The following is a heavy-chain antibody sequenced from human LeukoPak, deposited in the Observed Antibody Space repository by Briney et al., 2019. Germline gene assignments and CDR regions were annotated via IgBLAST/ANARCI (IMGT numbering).Heavy chain of an antibody. CDR3: AGYTNVRIDF. CDR2: IYSSGTT. V-gene: IGHV4-4*07. Sequence: SETLSLNCTVSGGSITSFYWSWVRQPAGKGLEWIGRIYSSGTTNYNPSLKSRVTMSVDSSENQFSLKLTSVTAADTAVYYCAGYTNVRIDFWGQGTLVTVSS. J-gene: IGHJ4*02. D-gene: IGHD2-8*01. CDR1: GGSITSFY.